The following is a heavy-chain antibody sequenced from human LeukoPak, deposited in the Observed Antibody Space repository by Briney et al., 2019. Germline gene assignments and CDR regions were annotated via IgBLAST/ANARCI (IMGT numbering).Heavy chain of an antibody. J-gene: IGHJ5*02. V-gene: IGHV4-34*01. CDR1: GGSFSGYY. CDR2: INHSGST. D-gene: IGHD3-10*01. CDR3: ARVPYYYCSGSRPAFDP. Sequence: SETLSLTCAVYGGSFSGYYWSWIRQPPGKGLEWIGEINHSGSTNYNPSLKSRVTILVDTSKNQFSLQLSSVTGADTAVYYCARVPYYYCSGSRPAFDPWGQGTLVSVFS.